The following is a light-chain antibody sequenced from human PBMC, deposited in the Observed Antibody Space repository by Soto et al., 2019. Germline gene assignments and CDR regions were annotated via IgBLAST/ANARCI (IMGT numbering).Light chain of an antibody. J-gene: IGKJ2*01. Sequence: EIVMTQSPATLSVSPGERATLSCRASQSVSTNLAWYQQKPGQAPRLLMYVASTRATGIPARFSGSGSGTEFTLTISSLQSEDFAVYYCQQYHNCPPYTFGHGTKLEIK. CDR1: QSVSTN. CDR2: VAS. CDR3: QQYHNCPPYT. V-gene: IGKV3-15*01.